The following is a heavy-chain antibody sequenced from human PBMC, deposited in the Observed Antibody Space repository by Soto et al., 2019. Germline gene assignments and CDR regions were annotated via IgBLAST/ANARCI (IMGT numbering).Heavy chain of an antibody. Sequence: PGGSLRLSCAASGFTSSSYAMSWVRQAPGKGLEWVSAISGSGTNTYYADSVKGRFTIYRDNSKNKLFLKMNSLRAEDTAVYYCAKDAIYHDGFRIMDHWGQGNKVTVSS. CDR1: GFTSSSYA. J-gene: IGHJ4*02. CDR2: ISGSGTNT. D-gene: IGHD2-2*02. CDR3: AKDAIYHDGFRIMDH. V-gene: IGHV3-23*01.